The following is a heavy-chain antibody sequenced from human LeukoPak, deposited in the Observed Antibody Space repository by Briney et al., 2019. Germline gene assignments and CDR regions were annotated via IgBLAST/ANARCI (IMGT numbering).Heavy chain of an antibody. CDR2: INPNSGVT. CDR3: ATTNAATTRLDY. Sequence: ASVTVSCKPSGYTFTGYYMHWVRQAPGQGREWMGWINPNSGVTNYAQNFQGRVTMTRATSISTAYMELSSLRSYDTAVYYCATTNAATTRLDYWGQGTLVTVSS. CDR1: GYTFTGYY. J-gene: IGHJ4*02. V-gene: IGHV1-2*02. D-gene: IGHD5-12*01.